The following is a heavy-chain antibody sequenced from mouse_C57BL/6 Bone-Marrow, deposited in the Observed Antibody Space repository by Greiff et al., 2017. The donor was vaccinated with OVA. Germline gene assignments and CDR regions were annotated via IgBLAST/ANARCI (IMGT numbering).Heavy chain of an antibody. CDR3: ARSCYWYFDV. J-gene: IGHJ1*03. CDR2: VYPYDGGT. V-gene: IGHV1-36*01. CDR1: GFTFTDYY. Sequence: EVQLLQSGPVLVKPGPSVKLSCTASGFTFTDYYMHWVKQSPGKSLEWIGLVYPYDGGTSYNQKFKGKATLTADTSSSTAYMELNSLTSEDSAVYYCARSCYWYFDVWGTGTTVTVSS.